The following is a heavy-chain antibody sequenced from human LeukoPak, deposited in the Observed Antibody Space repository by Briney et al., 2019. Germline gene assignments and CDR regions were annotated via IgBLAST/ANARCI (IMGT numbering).Heavy chain of an antibody. CDR3: ARALITMIPWFDP. CDR1: GGTFSSYA. V-gene: IGHV1-46*01. D-gene: IGHD3-22*01. J-gene: IGHJ5*02. CDR2: INPSGGST. Sequence: ASVKVSCKASGGTFSSYAISWVRQAPGQGLEWMGIINPSGGSTSYAQKFQGRVTMTSDTSTSTVYMELSSLRSEDTAVYYCARALITMIPWFDPWGQGTLVTVSS.